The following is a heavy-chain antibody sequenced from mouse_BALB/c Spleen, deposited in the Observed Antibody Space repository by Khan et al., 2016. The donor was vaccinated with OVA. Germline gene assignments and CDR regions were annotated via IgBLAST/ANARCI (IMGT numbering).Heavy chain of an antibody. V-gene: IGHV1S81*02. D-gene: IGHD1-1*01. Sequence: VQLQQSGAELVKPGASVKLSCKASGYTFTSYYMYWVKQRPGQGLEWIGEINPSNGGTNFNEKFKSKATLTVDKLSSTAYMQLSSLTSEDSAVYYCTRKDYYGSSRRYCDVWGAGTTVTVSS. J-gene: IGHJ1*01. CDR1: GYTFTSYY. CDR2: INPSNGGT. CDR3: TRKDYYGSSRRYCDV.